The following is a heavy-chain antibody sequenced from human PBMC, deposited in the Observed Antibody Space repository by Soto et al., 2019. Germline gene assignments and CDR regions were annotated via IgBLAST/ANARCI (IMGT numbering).Heavy chain of an antibody. CDR2: IKQDGSEK. D-gene: IGHD3-3*01. CDR3: ARDEGGVTIFGVVSYGMDV. V-gene: IGHV3-7*01. J-gene: IGHJ6*02. CDR1: GFTFSSYW. Sequence: EVQLVESGGGLVQPGGSLRLSCAASGFTFSSYWMSWVRQAPGKGLEWVANIKQDGSEKYYVDSVKGRFTISRDNAKNSLYLQMSRLRAEDTAVYYCARDEGGVTIFGVVSYGMDVWGQGTTVTVSS.